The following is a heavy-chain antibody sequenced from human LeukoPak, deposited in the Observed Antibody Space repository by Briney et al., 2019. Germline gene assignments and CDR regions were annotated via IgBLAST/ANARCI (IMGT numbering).Heavy chain of an antibody. CDR2: IYYSGST. J-gene: IGHJ4*02. D-gene: IGHD5-18*01. CDR3: ARGIQRGYSYGFAYY. Sequence: SETLSLTCTVSGGSISSSSYYWGWIRQPPGKGLEWIGSIYYSGSTYYNPSLKSRVTISVDTSKNQFSLKLSSVTAADTAVYYCARGIQRGYSYGFAYYWGQGTLVTVSS. V-gene: IGHV4-39*07. CDR1: GGSISSSSYY.